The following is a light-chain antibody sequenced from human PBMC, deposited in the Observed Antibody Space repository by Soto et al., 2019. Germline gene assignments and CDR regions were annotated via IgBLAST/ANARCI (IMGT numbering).Light chain of an antibody. Sequence: EIVLTQSPGTLSLSPGERATLSCRASQSISYSFLAWYQQKPGQAPSLLIYGASSRAPGIPDRVSGSGSGTDFTLTITRLEPEDFGVYYCQQYGNSPITFGQGTRLEIK. J-gene: IGKJ5*01. CDR1: QSISYSF. CDR2: GAS. V-gene: IGKV3-20*01. CDR3: QQYGNSPIT.